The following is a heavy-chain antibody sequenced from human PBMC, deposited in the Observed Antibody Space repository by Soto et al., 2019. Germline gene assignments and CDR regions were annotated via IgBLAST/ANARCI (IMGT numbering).Heavy chain of an antibody. Sequence: GGSLRLSCAASGFTFSSYWMTWGRQAPGKGLEWVANIKQDGSEKFYVDSVKGRFTISRYNAKNSLYLQMNSLRAEDTALYYCAKDKFHLGTPEAFDIWGQGTMVTVSS. CDR3: AKDKFHLGTPEAFDI. CDR2: IKQDGSEK. J-gene: IGHJ3*02. V-gene: IGHV3-7*03. CDR1: GFTFSSYW.